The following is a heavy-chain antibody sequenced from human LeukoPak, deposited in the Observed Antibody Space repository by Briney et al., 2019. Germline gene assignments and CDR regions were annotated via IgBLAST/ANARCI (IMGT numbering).Heavy chain of an antibody. D-gene: IGHD3-10*01. J-gene: IGHJ4*02. CDR2: IYYSGST. Sequence: SETLSLTCTVSGGSISSGDYYWRWIRQPPGKGLEWIGYIYYSGSTYYNPSLKSRVTISVDTSKNQFSLKLSSVTAADTAVYYCAVWFGELLFVDYWGQGTLVTVSS. CDR3: AVWFGELLFVDY. CDR1: GGSISSGDYY. V-gene: IGHV4-30-4*01.